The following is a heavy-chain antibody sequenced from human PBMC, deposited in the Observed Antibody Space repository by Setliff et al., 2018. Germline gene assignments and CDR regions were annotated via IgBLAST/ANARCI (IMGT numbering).Heavy chain of an antibody. V-gene: IGHV4-34*12. CDR2: IIHSGST. D-gene: IGHD2-15*01. CDR1: GGSFSGYY. Sequence: SETLSLTCAVYGGSFSGYYWSWIRQPPGKRLEWFGEIIHSGSTNYNPSLKSRVTISMDTSKNQFSLKVSSVTAADTALYYCARSFSRSEKFLLDYWGQGALVTVSS. J-gene: IGHJ4*02. CDR3: ARSFSRSEKFLLDY.